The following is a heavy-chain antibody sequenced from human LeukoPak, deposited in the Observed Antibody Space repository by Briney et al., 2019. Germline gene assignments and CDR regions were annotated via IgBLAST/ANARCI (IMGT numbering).Heavy chain of an antibody. J-gene: IGHJ6*02. Sequence: GGSLRLSCAASGFTLNTYWMNWVRQAPGKGLVWVSRINSDGSSLTYADCVKGRFTVSRDNTKNRLYLQMNSLRAEDTAMYYCTRDLRMDYYYVDYYYYGMDVWGQGTTVTVSS. V-gene: IGHV3-74*03. CDR3: TRDLRMDYYYVDYYYYGMDV. CDR1: GFTLNTYW. CDR2: INSDGSSL. D-gene: IGHD3-10*02.